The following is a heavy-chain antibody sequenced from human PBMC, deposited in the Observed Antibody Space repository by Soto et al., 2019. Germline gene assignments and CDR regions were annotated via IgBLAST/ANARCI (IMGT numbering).Heavy chain of an antibody. J-gene: IGHJ3*02. CDR1: GYTFTSYD. Sequence: AAVKVSCKASGYTFTSYDINWVRQATGQGLEWMGWMNPNSGNTGYAQKFQGRVTMTRNTSISTAYMELSSLRSDDTAVYYCATFYILGATRPDAFDIWGQGTMGTVSS. CDR3: ATFYILGATRPDAFDI. CDR2: MNPNSGNT. D-gene: IGHD1-26*01. V-gene: IGHV1-8*01.